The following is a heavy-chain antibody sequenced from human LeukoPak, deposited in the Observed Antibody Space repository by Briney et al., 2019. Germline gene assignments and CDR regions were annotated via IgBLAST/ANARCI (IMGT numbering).Heavy chain of an antibody. J-gene: IGHJ4*02. CDR3: ARRVVHRDRRPRKYYFDY. Sequence: ASVKVSCKASGYTFTSYDINWVRQPPAQGLEWMGWMNPNSGNTAYAQKFQGRVTMTRNTSISTAYMELSSLRSEDTAVYYCARRVVHRDRRPRKYYFDYWGQGTLVTVSS. CDR1: GYTFTSYD. D-gene: IGHD3-16*02. V-gene: IGHV1-8*01. CDR2: MNPNSGNT.